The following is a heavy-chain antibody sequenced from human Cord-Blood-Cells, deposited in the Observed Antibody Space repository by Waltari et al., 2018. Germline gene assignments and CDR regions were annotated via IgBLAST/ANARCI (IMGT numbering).Heavy chain of an antibody. D-gene: IGHD6-13*01. CDR1: GFTFSSHD. Sequence: QVQLVESGGGVVQPGRSLRLSCAASGFTFSSHDMPWVRQAPGKGLEWVAVISYDGSNKYYADSVKGRFTISRDNSKNTLYLQMNSLRAEDTAVYYCARDGGSSWYYYFDYWGQGTLVTVSS. J-gene: IGHJ4*02. V-gene: IGHV3-30-3*01. CDR2: ISYDGSNK. CDR3: ARDGGSSWYYYFDY.